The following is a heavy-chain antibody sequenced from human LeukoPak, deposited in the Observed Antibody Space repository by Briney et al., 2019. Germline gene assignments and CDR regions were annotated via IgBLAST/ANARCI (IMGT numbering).Heavy chain of an antibody. V-gene: IGHV3-53*01. D-gene: IGHD3-22*01. CDR2: IYSDNT. J-gene: IGHJ4*02. Sequence: GGSLRLSCAASEFSVSSNSMSWVRQAPGKGLEWVSFIYSDNTHYSDSVKGRFTISRDNSKNTLYLQMNSLRAEDTAVYYCARRAGDYSHPYDYWGQGTLVTVSS. CDR1: EFSVSSNS. CDR3: ARRAGDYSHPYDY.